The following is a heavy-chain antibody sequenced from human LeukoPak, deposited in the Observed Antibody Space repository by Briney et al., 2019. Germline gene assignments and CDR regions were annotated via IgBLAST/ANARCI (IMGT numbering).Heavy chain of an antibody. CDR2: ISGNGQYI. Sequence: GGSLRLSCAASGFIFSSYAINWVRQAPGKGLEWVSSISGNGQYIFYRDSLKGRFTISRDNAKNSVYLQMDNLRVEDTALHYCARDRLYGDYDSNFDFWGQGTLVAVSS. J-gene: IGHJ4*02. CDR3: ARDRLYGDYDSNFDF. V-gene: IGHV3-21*06. CDR1: GFIFSSYA. D-gene: IGHD4-17*01.